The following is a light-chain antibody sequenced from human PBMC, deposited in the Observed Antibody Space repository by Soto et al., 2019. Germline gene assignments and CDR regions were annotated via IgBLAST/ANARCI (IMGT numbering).Light chain of an antibody. V-gene: IGLV1-51*02. CDR2: ENN. CDR3: GTWDSSLSAGQGV. J-gene: IGLJ1*01. Sequence: QSVLTQPPSVSAAPGQKVTISCSGSSSNIGNNYVSWYQQLPGTAPKLLIYENNKRPSGIPDRFSGSKSGTSATLGITGLQTGDEVDYYCGTWDSSLSAGQGVFGTGTKVTVL. CDR1: SSNIGNNY.